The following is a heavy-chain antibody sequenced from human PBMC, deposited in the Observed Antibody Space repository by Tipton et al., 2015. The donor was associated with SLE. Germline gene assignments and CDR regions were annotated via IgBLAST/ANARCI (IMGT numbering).Heavy chain of an antibody. CDR2: ISISGSSI. Sequence: SLRLSCAASGFTFSNYEMNWVRQAPGRGLEWAAYISISGSSIHYAHSVKGRFTISRDNAKNSLYLQMDSLRVEDTAVYYCTRDRPYDDYWSGSFDYWGQGVLVTVSS. V-gene: IGHV3-48*03. D-gene: IGHD3-3*01. CDR3: TRDRPYDDYWSGSFDY. J-gene: IGHJ4*02. CDR1: GFTFSNYE.